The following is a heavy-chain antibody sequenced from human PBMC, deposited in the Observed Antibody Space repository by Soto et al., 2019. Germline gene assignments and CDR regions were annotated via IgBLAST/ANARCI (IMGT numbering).Heavy chain of an antibody. J-gene: IGHJ4*02. CDR2: ISGGGVPA. CDR3: VRGRANYYFDF. Sequence: GGSLRLSCKASGFTFSGYSMDWVRQAPGKGLEWIAYISGGGVPAYYADSVKGRFTISRDNAKNSLYLQMNHLRDEDTAIYYCVRGRANYYFDFWGQGALVTVS. V-gene: IGHV3-48*02. CDR1: GFTFSGYS. D-gene: IGHD1-1*01.